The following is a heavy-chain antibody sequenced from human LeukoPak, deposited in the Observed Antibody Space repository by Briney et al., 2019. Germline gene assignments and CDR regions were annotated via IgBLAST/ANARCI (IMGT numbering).Heavy chain of an antibody. D-gene: IGHD5-18*01. J-gene: IGHJ2*01. CDR1: GGSISSYY. V-gene: IGHV4-59*01. CDR2: IYYSGST. CDR3: ARDSDTAMVPLRDWYFDL. Sequence: SETLSLTCTVSGGSISSYYWSWIRQPPGKGLEWIGYIYYSGSTNYNPSLKSRVTISVDTSKNQFSLKLSSVTAADTAVYYCARDSDTAMVPLRDWYFDLWGRGTLVTVSP.